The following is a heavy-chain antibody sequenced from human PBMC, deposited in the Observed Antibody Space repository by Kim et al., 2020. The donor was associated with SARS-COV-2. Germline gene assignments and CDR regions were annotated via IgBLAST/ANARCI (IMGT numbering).Heavy chain of an antibody. V-gene: IGHV1-3*01. D-gene: IGHD3-10*01. J-gene: IGHJ5*02. CDR3: AREGSGSYNWLDP. Sequence: YEQNCQGRATITRDTSATTAYMGLSSLTSKDTAVYYCAREGSGSYNWLDPWGQGTLVTVSS.